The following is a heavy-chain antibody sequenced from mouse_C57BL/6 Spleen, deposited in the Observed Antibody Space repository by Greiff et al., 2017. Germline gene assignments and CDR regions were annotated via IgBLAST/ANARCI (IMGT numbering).Heavy chain of an antibody. CDR3: ARHGYDEDGYFDV. CDR1: GYAFSSSW. CDR2: IYPGDGDT. V-gene: IGHV1-82*01. Sequence: QVQLQQSGPELVKPGASVTISCKASGYAFSSSWMNWVKQRPGKGLEWIGRIYPGDGDTNYNGKFKGKATLTVDKPSSTAYMQLSSLTSEDSAVYYCARHGYDEDGYFDVWGTGTTVTVSS. J-gene: IGHJ1*03. D-gene: IGHD2-2*01.